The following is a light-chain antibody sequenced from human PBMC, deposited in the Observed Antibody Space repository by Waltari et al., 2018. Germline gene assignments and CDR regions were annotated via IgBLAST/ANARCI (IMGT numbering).Light chain of an antibody. J-gene: IGLJ1*01. Sequence: QSALTQPASVSGSPGQSITISCTGTSSDIVTYDYVSWYQQHPGKAPKLMIYDVSQRPSGVSNRFSGAKSGDTAYLTISGLQAEDEADYYCSSFANSRTFGTGTKVTVL. V-gene: IGLV2-14*03. CDR1: SSDIVTYDY. CDR3: SSFANSRT. CDR2: DVS.